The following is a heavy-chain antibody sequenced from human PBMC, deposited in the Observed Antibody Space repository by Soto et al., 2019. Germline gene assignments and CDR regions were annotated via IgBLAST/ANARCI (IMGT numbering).Heavy chain of an antibody. CDR1: GFTFSSYS. V-gene: IGHV3-21*01. Sequence: GSLRLSCAASGFTFSSYSMNWVRQAPGKGLEWVSSISSSSSYIYYADSVKGRFTISRDNAKNSLYLQMNSLRAEDAAVYYCARGDIVVVPAAMAHWFDPWGQGTLVTVSS. J-gene: IGHJ5*02. D-gene: IGHD2-2*01. CDR2: ISSSSSYI. CDR3: ARGDIVVVPAAMAHWFDP.